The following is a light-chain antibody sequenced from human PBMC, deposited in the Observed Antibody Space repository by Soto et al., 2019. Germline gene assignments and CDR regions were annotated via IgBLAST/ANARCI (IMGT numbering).Light chain of an antibody. V-gene: IGKV1-39*01. CDR1: QSISSY. J-gene: IGKJ4*01. CDR3: QQSYSTPLT. CDR2: AES. Sequence: DIQMTQSPSSLSASVGDRVTITCRASQSISSYLNWYQQKPGKAPKLLIYAESSLQSGVPSRFSGSGSGTDFTLTFSSLQPEDFATYYCQQSYSTPLTFGGGTKVEIK.